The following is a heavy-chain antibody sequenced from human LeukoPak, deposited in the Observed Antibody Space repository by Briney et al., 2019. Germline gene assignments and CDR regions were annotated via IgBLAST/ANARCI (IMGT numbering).Heavy chain of an antibody. D-gene: IGHD2-2*01. CDR3: ARGGTDIPAAPDY. Sequence: SVKVSCKASGGTFSSYAISWVRQAPGQGLEWMGGIIPIFGTANYAQKFQGRVTITADESTSTAYMELSSLRSEDTAVYYCARGGTDIPAAPDYWGQGTLVTVSS. CDR1: GGTFSSYA. CDR2: IIPIFGTA. J-gene: IGHJ4*02. V-gene: IGHV1-69*13.